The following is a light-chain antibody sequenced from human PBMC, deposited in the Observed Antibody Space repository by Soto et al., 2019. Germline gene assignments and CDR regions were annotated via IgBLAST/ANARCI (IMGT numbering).Light chain of an antibody. CDR2: AAS. V-gene: IGKV1-39*01. Sequence: QMTQSPSSLFASVGDRVTITCRASQIISSQLNWYQQKVRQTPRLLIYAASTVQSEIPQRFSGSGSGTELPLNIRGLRRGDFGTYYCLQSHSAPVTVGGGTKIQI. CDR3: LQSHSAPVT. J-gene: IGKJ4*01. CDR1: QIISSQ.